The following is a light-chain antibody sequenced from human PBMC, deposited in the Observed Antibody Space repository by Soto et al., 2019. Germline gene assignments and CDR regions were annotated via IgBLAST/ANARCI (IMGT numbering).Light chain of an antibody. CDR1: QSISSW. Sequence: IQMTQSPSPLSASVGEKVTITCRASQSISSWLAWYQQKPGKAPKLLIYDASSLESGVPSRFRGSGSETEFTLTISSLQPDDFAIYYCQQYNSHSPLTFGGGTKVDI. CDR3: QQYNSHSPLT. J-gene: IGKJ4*01. CDR2: DAS. V-gene: IGKV1-5*01.